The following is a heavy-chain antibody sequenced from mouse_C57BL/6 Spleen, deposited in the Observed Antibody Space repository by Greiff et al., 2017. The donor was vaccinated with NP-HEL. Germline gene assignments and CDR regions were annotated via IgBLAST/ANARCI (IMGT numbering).Heavy chain of an antibody. CDR2: ISDGGSYT. D-gene: IGHD2-3*01. CDR3: AREEGYSTMDY. J-gene: IGHJ4*01. Sequence: EVKLVESGGGLVKPGGSLKLSCAASGFTFSSYAMSWVRQTPEKRLEWVATISDGGSYTYYPDNVKGRFTISRDNAKNNLYLQMSHLKSEDTAMYYCAREEGYSTMDYWGQGTSVTVSS. V-gene: IGHV5-4*01. CDR1: GFTFSSYA.